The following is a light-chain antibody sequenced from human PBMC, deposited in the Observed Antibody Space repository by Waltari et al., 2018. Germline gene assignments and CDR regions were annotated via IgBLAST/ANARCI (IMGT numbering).Light chain of an antibody. CDR1: QFVSSN. V-gene: IGKV3-15*01. CDR2: DAS. CDR3: QQYNDWPPST. J-gene: IGKJ2*01. Sequence: ETVMTQSPATLYVSPGERVTVSCSASQFVSSNLAWYQQKPGQAPRLLIFDASLRATGIPARCRGSGTGTEFTLTISNMQSEDFAIYYCQQYNDWPPSTFGQGTKLDIK.